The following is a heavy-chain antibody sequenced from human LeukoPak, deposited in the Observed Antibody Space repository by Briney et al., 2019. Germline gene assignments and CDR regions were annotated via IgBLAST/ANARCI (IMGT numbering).Heavy chain of an antibody. CDR2: MNPNSGNT. J-gene: IGHJ4*02. V-gene: IGHV1-8*03. CDR3: ASNPNYYGSGYPFDY. CDR1: GYTFTSYD. Sequence: ASVKVSCKASGYTFTSYDINWVRQATGQGLKWMGWMNPNSGNTGYAQKFQGRVTITRNTSVSTAYMELSSLRSEDTAVYYCASNPNYYGSGYPFDYWGQGTLVTVSS. D-gene: IGHD3-10*01.